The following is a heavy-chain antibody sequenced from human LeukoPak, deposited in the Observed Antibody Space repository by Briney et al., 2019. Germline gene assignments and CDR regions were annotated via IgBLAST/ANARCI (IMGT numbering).Heavy chain of an antibody. CDR1: EYTFTSYA. D-gene: IGHD2-15*01. CDR3: ARGLACSGGSCYDY. Sequence: ASVKVSCKASEYTFTSYATNWVRQAPGQGLEWMRWINTNTGNPTYAQGFTGRFVFSLDTSVSTAYLQFSSLKAEDTAGYYCARGLACSGGSCYDYWGQGSLVTVSS. V-gene: IGHV7-4-1*02. J-gene: IGHJ4*02. CDR2: INTNTGNP.